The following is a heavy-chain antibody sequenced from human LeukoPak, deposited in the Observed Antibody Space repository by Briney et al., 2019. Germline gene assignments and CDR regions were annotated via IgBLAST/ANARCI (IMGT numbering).Heavy chain of an antibody. CDR3: AKGHSSGWDYYYYKDV. V-gene: IGHV3-23*01. CDR2: ISGSGGST. J-gene: IGHJ6*03. Sequence: GGSLRLSCAASGFTFSSYAMSWVRQAPGKGLEWVSAISGSGGSTYYADSVKGRFTISRDNSKNTLYLQMNSLRAEDTAVYYCAKGHSSGWDYYYYKDVWGKGTTVTVSS. D-gene: IGHD6-19*01. CDR1: GFTFSSYA.